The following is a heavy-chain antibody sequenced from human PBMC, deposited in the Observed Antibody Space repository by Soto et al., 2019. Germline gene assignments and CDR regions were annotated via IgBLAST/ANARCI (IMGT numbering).Heavy chain of an antibody. V-gene: IGHV3-30-3*01. CDR1: GFTFDKFD. CDR3: VREARVPAGISHYYYDMDV. D-gene: IGHD2-2*02. CDR2: TSYDGNKK. Sequence: GGSLRLSCAASGFTFDKFDMHWVRQAPGKGLQWVAVTSYDGNKKYYAASVKGRFTISRDNSNNTLHLQMNNLRDDDTAVYYCVREARVPAGISHYYYDMDVWGQGTAVTVSS. J-gene: IGHJ6*02.